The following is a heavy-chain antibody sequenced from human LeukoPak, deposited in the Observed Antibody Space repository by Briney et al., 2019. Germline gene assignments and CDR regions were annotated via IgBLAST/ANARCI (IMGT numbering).Heavy chain of an antibody. CDR3: ARDDSDYYAGMDV. CDR1: GFSFNTYN. Sequence: GGPLRLSCAASGFSFNTYNMNWVRQAPGKGLEWISHISSSSSTIFYAESVKGRFTISRDNAQRSLYLQMNSLRAEDTAVYYCARDDSDYYAGMDVWGKGTTVTVSS. V-gene: IGHV3-48*04. D-gene: IGHD4-11*01. J-gene: IGHJ6*04. CDR2: ISSSSSTI.